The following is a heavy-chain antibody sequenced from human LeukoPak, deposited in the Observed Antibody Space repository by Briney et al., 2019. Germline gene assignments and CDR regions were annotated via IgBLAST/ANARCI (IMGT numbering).Heavy chain of an antibody. V-gene: IGHV3-30*04. J-gene: IGHJ4*02. CDR3: AREGGYSGSYRDCYFDY. CDR2: ISYDGSNK. CDR1: GFTFSSYA. Sequence: GSLRLSCAASGFTFSSYAMHWVRQAPGKGLEWVAVISYDGSNKYYADSVKGQFTISRDNSKNTLCLQMNSLRTEDTAVYYCAREGGYSGSYRDCYFDYWGQGTLVTVSS. D-gene: IGHD1-26*01.